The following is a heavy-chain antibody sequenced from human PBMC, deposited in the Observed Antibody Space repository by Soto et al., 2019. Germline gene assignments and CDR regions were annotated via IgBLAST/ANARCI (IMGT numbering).Heavy chain of an antibody. CDR3: AKDFPILMVRGVTYPFDI. CDR2: ISGSGGST. CDR1: GFTFSSYA. Sequence: GGSLRLSCAASGFTFSSYAMSWVRQAPGKGLEWVSAISGSGGSTYYADSVKGRFTISRDNSKNTLYLQMNSLRAEDTAVYYCAKDFPILMVRGVTYPFDIWGQGTMVTVSS. V-gene: IGHV3-23*01. D-gene: IGHD3-10*01. J-gene: IGHJ3*02.